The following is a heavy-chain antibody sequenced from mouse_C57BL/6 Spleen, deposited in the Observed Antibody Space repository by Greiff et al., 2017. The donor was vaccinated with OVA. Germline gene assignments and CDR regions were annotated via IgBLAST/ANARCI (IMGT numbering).Heavy chain of an antibody. CDR3: ARGDSNYDAMDY. V-gene: IGHV1-76*01. CDR2: IYPGSGNT. J-gene: IGHJ4*01. CDR1: GYTFTDYY. D-gene: IGHD2-5*01. Sequence: VQLQQSGAELVRPGASVKLSCKASGYTFTDYYINWVKQRPGQGLEWVARIYPGSGNTYYNEKFKGKATLTAEKSSSTAYMQLSSLTSEDSAVYFCARGDSNYDAMDYWGQGTSVTVSS.